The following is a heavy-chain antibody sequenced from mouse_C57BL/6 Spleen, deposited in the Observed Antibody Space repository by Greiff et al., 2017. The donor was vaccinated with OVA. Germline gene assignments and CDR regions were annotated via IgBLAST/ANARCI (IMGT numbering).Heavy chain of an antibody. Sequence: QVQLQQSGAELVRPGTSVKMSCKASGYTFTNYWIGWAKQRPGHGLEWIGDIYPGGGYTNYNEKFKGKATLTADKSSSTAYMQFSSLTSEDSAIYYCARGGSFYDHYFDDWGQGTTLTVSS. D-gene: IGHD2-3*01. J-gene: IGHJ2*01. CDR3: ARGGSFYDHYFDD. CDR1: GYTFTNYW. CDR2: IYPGGGYT. V-gene: IGHV1-63*01.